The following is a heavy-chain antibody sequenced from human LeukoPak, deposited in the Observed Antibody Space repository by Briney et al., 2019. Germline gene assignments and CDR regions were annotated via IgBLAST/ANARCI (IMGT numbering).Heavy chain of an antibody. J-gene: IGHJ4*02. CDR3: ARDLGGLAVAGQFDY. V-gene: IGHV3-74*01. CDR1: GFTFSSYW. Sequence: GGSLRLSCAASGFTFSSYWMHWVRQAPGKGLVWVSRINSDGSSTSYADSVKGRFTISRDNAKNTLYLQMNSLRAEDTAVYYCARDLGGLAVAGQFDYWGQGTLVTVSS. D-gene: IGHD6-19*01. CDR2: INSDGSST.